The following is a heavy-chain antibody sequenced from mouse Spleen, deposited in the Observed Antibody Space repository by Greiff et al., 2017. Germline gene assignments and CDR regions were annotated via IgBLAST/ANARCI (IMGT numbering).Heavy chain of an antibody. CDR3: ARDEYYGSSYWYFDV. D-gene: IGHD1-1*01. CDR1: GFTFSDYG. V-gene: IGHV5-17*01. J-gene: IGHJ1*01. Sequence: EVQVVESGGGLVKPGGSLKLSCAASGFTFSDYGMHWVRQAPEKGLEWVAYISSGSSTIYYADTVKGRFTISRDNAKNTLFLQMTSLRSEDTAMYYCARDEYYGSSYWYFDVWGAGTTVTVSS. CDR2: ISSGSSTI.